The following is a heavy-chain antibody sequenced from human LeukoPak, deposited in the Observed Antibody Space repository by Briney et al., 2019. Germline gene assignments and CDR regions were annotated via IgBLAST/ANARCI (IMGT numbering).Heavy chain of an antibody. D-gene: IGHD2-2*01. V-gene: IGHV4-59*01. CDR1: GGSISSYY. J-gene: IGHJ4*02. CDR2: IYYSGST. CDR3: ARDHVWSSASYFDY. Sequence: SETLSLTCTVSGGSISSYYWSWIRQPPGKGLEWIGYIYYSGSTNYNPSLKSRVTISVDTSKNQFSLKLSSVTAADTAVYYCARDHVWSSASYFDYWGQGILVTVSS.